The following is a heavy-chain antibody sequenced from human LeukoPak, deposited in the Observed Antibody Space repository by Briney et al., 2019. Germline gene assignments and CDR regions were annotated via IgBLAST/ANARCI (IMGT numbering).Heavy chain of an antibody. V-gene: IGHV4-34*01. CDR1: GGSFSGYY. CDR2: INHSGST. Sequence: SETLSLTCAVYGGSFSGYYWSWIPQPPGKGLEWIGEINHSGSTNYNPSLKSRVTISVDTSKNQFSLKLSSVTAADTAVYYCARTLLEYSSSFSDYWGQGTLVTVSS. CDR3: ARTLLEYSSSFSDY. D-gene: IGHD6-6*01. J-gene: IGHJ4*02.